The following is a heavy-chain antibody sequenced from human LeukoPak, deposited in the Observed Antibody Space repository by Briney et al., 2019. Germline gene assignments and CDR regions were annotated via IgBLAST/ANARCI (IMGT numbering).Heavy chain of an antibody. CDR2: ISHTGTT. Sequence: PSETLSLTCSVYGGSFSDYFWTWVRQPPGKGLEWIGEISHTGTTSYNPSLKSRIIISVDTSKNQFSLDIHSVTAADTAVYFCARGWGFARGAPGFDFWGQGTLATVSS. CDR1: GGSFSDYF. V-gene: IGHV4-34*01. D-gene: IGHD7-27*01. CDR3: ARGWGFARGAPGFDF. J-gene: IGHJ4*02.